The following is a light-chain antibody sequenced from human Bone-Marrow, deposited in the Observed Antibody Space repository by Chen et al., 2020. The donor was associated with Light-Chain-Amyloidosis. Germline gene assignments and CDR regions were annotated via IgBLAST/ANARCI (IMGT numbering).Light chain of an antibody. CDR3: METLQTPWT. Sequence: DIVMTQSPLSLPVTPGEPASISCRSSQSLLHGNGYNYLDWYLQKPGQSPQLLIYLGSNRASGVPDRFSGSGSGTEFTLNINRVEAEDVGVYYCMETLQTPWTFGQGTKVEIK. CDR1: QSLLHGNGYNY. J-gene: IGKJ1*01. CDR2: LGS. V-gene: IGKV2-28*01.